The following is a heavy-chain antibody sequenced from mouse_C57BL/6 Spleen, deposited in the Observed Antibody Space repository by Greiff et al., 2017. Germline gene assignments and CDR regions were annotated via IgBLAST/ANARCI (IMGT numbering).Heavy chain of an antibody. Sequence: EVQLQQSGPGLVKPSQSLSLTCSVTGYSITSGYYWNWLRQFPGNKLEWMGYISYDGSNNYNPSLKNRISITRDTSKNQFFLKLNSVTTEDTATYYCARDGGGNYWFAYWGQGTLVTVSA. CDR2: ISYDGSN. D-gene: IGHD2-1*01. CDR3: ARDGGGNYWFAY. V-gene: IGHV3-6*01. J-gene: IGHJ3*01. CDR1: GYSITSGYY.